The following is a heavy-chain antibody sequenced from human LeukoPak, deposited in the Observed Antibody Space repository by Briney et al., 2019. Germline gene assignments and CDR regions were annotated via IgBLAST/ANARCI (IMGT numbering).Heavy chain of an antibody. V-gene: IGHV4-4*08. CDR1: GGSISYYY. D-gene: IGHD3-10*01. J-gene: IGHJ3*02. CDR3: AKSNGYGLVDI. CDR2: IYTSGST. Sequence: SETLSLTCTVSGGSISYYYWSWIRQPPGKGLEWIGHIYTSGSTNYNPSLKSRVTISLDTSRNQFSLKLNSVTAADTAVYYCAKSNGYGLVDIWGQGTMVTVSS.